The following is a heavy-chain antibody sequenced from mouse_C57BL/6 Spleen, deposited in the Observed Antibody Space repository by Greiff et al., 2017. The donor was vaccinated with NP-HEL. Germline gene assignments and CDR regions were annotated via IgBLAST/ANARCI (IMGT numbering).Heavy chain of an antibody. CDR1: GYSFTGYY. J-gene: IGHJ1*03. V-gene: IGHV1-42*01. CDR3: AVITTGYQGYFDV. Sequence: EVQLKESGPELVKPGASVKISCKASGYSFTGYYMNWVKQSPEKSLEWIGEINPSTGGTTYNQKFKAKATLTVDKSSSTAYMQLKSLTSEDSAVYYCAVITTGYQGYFDVWGTGTTVTVSS. D-gene: IGHD1-1*01. CDR2: INPSTGGT.